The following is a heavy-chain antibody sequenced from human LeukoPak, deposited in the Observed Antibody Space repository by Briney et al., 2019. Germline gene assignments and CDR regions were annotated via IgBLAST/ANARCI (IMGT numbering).Heavy chain of an antibody. V-gene: IGHV3-74*01. D-gene: IGHD6-19*01. Sequence: GGSLRLSCAASGFTFSSYLMHWVRQAPGKGLVWVSLINNDGRTTRSADSVKGRFTISRDNAKNTLYLEMNSLRAEDTAVYYCARDLAGSIHYWGQGTLVTVSS. J-gene: IGHJ4*02. CDR1: GFTFSSYL. CDR3: ARDLAGSIHY. CDR2: INNDGRTT.